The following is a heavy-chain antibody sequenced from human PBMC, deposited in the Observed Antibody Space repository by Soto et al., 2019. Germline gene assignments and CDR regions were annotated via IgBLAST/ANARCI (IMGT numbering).Heavy chain of an antibody. J-gene: IGHJ6*03. Sequence: QVQLQESGPGLVKPSETLSLTCTVSGGSISSYYWSWIRQPPGKGLEWIGYIYYSGSTNYNPSLKSRVTISVDTSKNQFSLKLSSVTAADTAVYYCARDALESSYCSGGSCYSGTHRNYYYYYYMDVWGKGTTVTVSS. CDR3: ARDALESSYCSGGSCYSGTHRNYYYYYYMDV. V-gene: IGHV4-59*01. D-gene: IGHD2-15*01. CDR2: IYYSGST. CDR1: GGSISSYY.